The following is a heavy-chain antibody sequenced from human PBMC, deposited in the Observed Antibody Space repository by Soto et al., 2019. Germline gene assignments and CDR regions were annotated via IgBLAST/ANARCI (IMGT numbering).Heavy chain of an antibody. J-gene: IGHJ5*02. CDR1: GGTFSSYA. Sequence: QVQLVQSGAEVKKPGSSVKVSCKASGGTFSSYAISWVRQAPGQGLEWMGGIIPIFGTANYAQKFQGRVTITADESTSTVYMELSSLSSEDTAVYYCARGGEQWLVQDWFDPWGQGTLVTVSS. CDR3: ARGGEQWLVQDWFDP. V-gene: IGHV1-69*12. D-gene: IGHD6-19*01. CDR2: IIPIFGTA.